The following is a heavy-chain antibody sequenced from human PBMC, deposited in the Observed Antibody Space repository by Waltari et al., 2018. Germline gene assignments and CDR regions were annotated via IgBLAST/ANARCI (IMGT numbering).Heavy chain of an antibody. Sequence: QVQLQESGPGLVKPSETMSITCTVSGGSIRSYYWSWIRQPPGKGLEWIGYIYYSGSTNYNPSLKSRVTISVDTSKNQFSLKLSSVTAADTAVYYCARVYYGSGSYSFDYWGQGTLVTVSS. CDR1: GGSIRSYY. J-gene: IGHJ4*02. V-gene: IGHV4-59*01. D-gene: IGHD3-10*01. CDR2: IYYSGST. CDR3: ARVYYGSGSYSFDY.